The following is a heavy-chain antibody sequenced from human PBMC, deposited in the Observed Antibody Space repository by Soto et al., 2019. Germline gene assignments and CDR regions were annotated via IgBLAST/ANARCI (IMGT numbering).Heavy chain of an antibody. CDR3: ARGDDILTGHGMDV. CDR1: GFTFSSYC. V-gene: IGHV3-33*01. Sequence: QVQLVESGGGVVQPGRSLRLSCAASGFTFSSYCMHWVRQAPGKGLEWVAVIWYDGSNKYYADSVKGRFTISRDNSKNTLYLQMNSLRAEDTAVYYCARGDDILTGHGMDVWGQGTTVTVSS. CDR2: IWYDGSNK. D-gene: IGHD3-9*01. J-gene: IGHJ6*02.